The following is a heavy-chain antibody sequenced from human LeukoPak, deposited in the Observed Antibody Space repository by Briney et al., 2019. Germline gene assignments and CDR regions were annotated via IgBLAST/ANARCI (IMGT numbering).Heavy chain of an antibody. J-gene: IGHJ5*02. CDR2: INHSGST. Sequence: SETLSLTCAVYGGSFSGYYWSWIRQPPGKGLEWIGEINHSGSTNYNPSLKSRVTISVDTSKNQFSLKLTSVPAADPAVYYCAREWPIRPAYIAAASWFDPWGQGTLVTVSS. V-gene: IGHV4-34*01. D-gene: IGHD6-13*01. CDR3: AREWPIRPAYIAAASWFDP. CDR1: GGSFSGYY.